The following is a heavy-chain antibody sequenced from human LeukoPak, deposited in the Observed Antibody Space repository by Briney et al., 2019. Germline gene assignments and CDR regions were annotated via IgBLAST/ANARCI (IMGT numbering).Heavy chain of an antibody. J-gene: IGHJ4*02. CDR2: IYTSGST. V-gene: IGHV4-4*07. D-gene: IGHD2-2*01. CDR3: ARGRSKYQLPDY. CDR1: GGSISSYY. Sequence: SETLSLTCTVSGGSISSYYWSWVRQPAGKGLEWIGRIYTSGSTNYNPSLKSRVTMSVDTSKNQFSLKLSSVTAADTAVYYCARGRSKYQLPDYWGQGTLVTVSS.